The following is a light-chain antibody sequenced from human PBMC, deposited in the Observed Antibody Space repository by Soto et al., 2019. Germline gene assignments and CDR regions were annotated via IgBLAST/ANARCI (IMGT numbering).Light chain of an antibody. J-gene: IGKJ3*01. V-gene: IGKV3-15*01. Sequence: EIVVTQSPGILSVSPGDRATLSCRASQSVGRNLAWYQQKPGQAPTLLIYAASPRSTGLPARFSGSGSGTDFTLTISSLQSEDFAVYYWQEYSNWPLFTFGPGTRVDIK. CDR2: AAS. CDR3: QEYSNWPLFT. CDR1: QSVGRN.